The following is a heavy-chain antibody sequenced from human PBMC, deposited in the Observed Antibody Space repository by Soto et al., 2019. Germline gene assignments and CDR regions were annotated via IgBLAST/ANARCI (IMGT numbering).Heavy chain of an antibody. V-gene: IGHV3-15*07. J-gene: IGHJ4*02. Sequence: GGSLRLSCAGSGFTFNDAWMNWVRQAPGKGLEWVGRIKSESDGGTTAYAAPVKGRFTISRDDSKNTVYLQMNSLRTEDTALYYCMTDRQYRPAYWGQGTQVTVSS. D-gene: IGHD3-16*02. CDR2: IKSESDGGTT. CDR3: MTDRQYRPAY. CDR1: GFTFNDAW.